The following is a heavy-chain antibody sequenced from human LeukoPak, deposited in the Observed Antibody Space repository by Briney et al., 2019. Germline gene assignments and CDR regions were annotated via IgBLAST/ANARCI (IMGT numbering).Heavy chain of an antibody. V-gene: IGHV3-23*01. J-gene: IGHJ4*02. Sequence: GGSLRLSCAASGFTFSSYAMSWVRQAPGKGLEWVSAISGSGGFTYYADSVKGRFTISRDNSKNTLDLQMNSLRAEDTALYYCAKYVSGTYYYFDYWGQGTLVTVSS. CDR3: AKYVSGTYYYFDY. CDR1: GFTFSSYA. CDR2: ISGSGGFT. D-gene: IGHD3-16*01.